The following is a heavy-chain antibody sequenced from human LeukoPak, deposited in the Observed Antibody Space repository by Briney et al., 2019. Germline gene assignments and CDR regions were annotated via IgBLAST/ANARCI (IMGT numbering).Heavy chain of an antibody. CDR1: GFTVSSNY. CDR3: ARDVGQWEKRWVFYYYGMDV. V-gene: IGHV3-66*01. Sequence: GGSLRLSCAASGFTVSSNYMSWVRQAPGKGLEWVSVIYSGGSTYYADSVKGRFTISRDNSKNTQYLQMNSLRAEDTAVYYCARDVGQWEKRWVFYYYGMDVWGQGTTVTVSS. J-gene: IGHJ6*02. CDR2: IYSGGST. D-gene: IGHD1-26*01.